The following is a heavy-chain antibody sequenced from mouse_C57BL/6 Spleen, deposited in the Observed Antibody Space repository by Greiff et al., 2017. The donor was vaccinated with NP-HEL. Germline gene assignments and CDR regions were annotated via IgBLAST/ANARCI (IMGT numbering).Heavy chain of an antibody. Sequence: DVHLVESGGGLVQPKGSLKLSCAASGFSFNTYAMNWVRQAPGKGLEWVARIRSKSNNYATYYADSVKDRFTISRDDSESMLYLQMNNLKTEDTAMYYCVRHGWDSMDYWGQGTSVTVSS. CDR3: VRHGWDSMDY. CDR2: IRSKSNNYAT. CDR1: GFSFNTYA. V-gene: IGHV10-1*01. J-gene: IGHJ4*01. D-gene: IGHD4-1*01.